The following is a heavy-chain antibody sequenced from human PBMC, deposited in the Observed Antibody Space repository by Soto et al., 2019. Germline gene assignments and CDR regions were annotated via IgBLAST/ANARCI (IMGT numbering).Heavy chain of an antibody. CDR3: ARGGFYRKGALDN. CDR2: IYHTGVT. J-gene: IGHJ3*02. CDR1: GVSISSGGYS. V-gene: IGHV4-30-2*01. Sequence: SETLSLTCVVSGVSISSGGYSWSWIRQPPGKGLEWIGYIYHTGVTNYNPSFGSRVTISVDRSENQFSLNLRSVTAADTAVYYCARGGFYRKGALDNWCQGTKVTVSS. D-gene: IGHD3-3*01.